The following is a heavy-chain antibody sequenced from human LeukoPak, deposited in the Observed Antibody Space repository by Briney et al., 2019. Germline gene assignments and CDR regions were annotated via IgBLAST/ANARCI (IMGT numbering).Heavy chain of an antibody. J-gene: IGHJ3*02. V-gene: IGHV3-21*01. CDR2: ISSSSSYK. CDR3: ARDKGGSYCLGFDI. Sequence: GGSLRLSCAASGFTFSSYSMNWVRQAPGKGLEWVSSISSSSSYKYYADSVKGRFTISRDNAKNSLYLQMNSLRAEDTAVYYCARDKGGSYCLGFDIWGQGTMVTVSS. D-gene: IGHD1-26*01. CDR1: GFTFSSYS.